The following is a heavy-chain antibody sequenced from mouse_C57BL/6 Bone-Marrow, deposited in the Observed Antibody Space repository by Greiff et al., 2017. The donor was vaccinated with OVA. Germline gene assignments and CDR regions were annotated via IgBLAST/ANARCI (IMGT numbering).Heavy chain of an antibody. V-gene: IGHV5-4*03. CDR1: GFTFSSYA. D-gene: IGHD1-1*02. CDR3: ARGFYGYYAMDY. Sequence: EVKLVESGGGLVKPGGSLKLSCAASGFTFSSYAMSWVRQTPEKRLEWVATINDGGSYTYYPDNVKGRFTISRDNAKNNLYLQMSHLKSEDTAMYYCARGFYGYYAMDYWGQGTSITVSS. J-gene: IGHJ4*01. CDR2: INDGGSYT.